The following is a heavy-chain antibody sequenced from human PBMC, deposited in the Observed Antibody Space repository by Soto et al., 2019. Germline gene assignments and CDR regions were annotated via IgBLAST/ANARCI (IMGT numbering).Heavy chain of an antibody. D-gene: IGHD6-6*01. J-gene: IGHJ4*02. CDR2: MSHSGST. CDR3: ARDISSSSEGY. Sequence: SETLSLTCAVSGYSISSGSYWGWIRQPPGKGLEWIGSMSHSGSTQYNPSLKSRVTISVDTSKNQFSLRLSSVTAADTAVYYRARDISSSSEGYSGQGTLVTVS. V-gene: IGHV4-38-2*02. CDR1: GYSISSGSY.